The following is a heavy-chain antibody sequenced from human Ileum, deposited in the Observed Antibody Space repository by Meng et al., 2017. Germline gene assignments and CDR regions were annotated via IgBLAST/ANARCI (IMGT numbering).Heavy chain of an antibody. V-gene: IGHV2-70*01. CDR1: GFSLSTSGMC. D-gene: IGHD5-18*01. CDR2: IDWDDDK. CDR3: ARIQEGGYSYGYFFDY. Sequence: SGPTLVKPTQTLTLTCTFSGFSLSTSGMCVSWIRQPPGKALEWLALIDWDDDKYYSTSLKTRLTISKDTSKNQVVLTMTNMDPVDTATYYCARIQEGGYSYGYFFDYWGQGTLVTVSS. J-gene: IGHJ4*02.